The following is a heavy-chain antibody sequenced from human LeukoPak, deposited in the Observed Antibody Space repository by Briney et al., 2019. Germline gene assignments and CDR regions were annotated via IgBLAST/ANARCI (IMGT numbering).Heavy chain of an antibody. CDR2: IYHSGST. Sequence: SETLSLTCTVSGYSISSGYYWGWIRQPPGKGLEWIGSIYHSGSTYYNPSLKSRVTISVDTSKNQFFLKLSSVTAADTAVYYCARDPPYSNYVSDSAFDIWGQGTMVTVSS. CDR3: ARDPPYSNYVSDSAFDI. J-gene: IGHJ3*02. D-gene: IGHD4-11*01. V-gene: IGHV4-38-2*02. CDR1: GYSISSGYY.